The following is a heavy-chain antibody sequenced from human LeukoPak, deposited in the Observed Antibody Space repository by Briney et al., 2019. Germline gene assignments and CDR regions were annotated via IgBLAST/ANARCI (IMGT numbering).Heavy chain of an antibody. CDR2: INPSTGTT. J-gene: IGHJ4*02. D-gene: IGHD1-26*01. CDR3: ASTLIQGGSYYFDY. V-gene: IGHV1-46*01. Sequence: ASVKVSCKTSGYTFTTYYIHWVRQAPGQGLDWMGIINPSTGTTNYAQKFQGRVTMTRDTSTSTGYMELSSLRSEDTAIYFCASTLIQGGSYYFDYWGQGALVTVSS. CDR1: GYTFTTYY.